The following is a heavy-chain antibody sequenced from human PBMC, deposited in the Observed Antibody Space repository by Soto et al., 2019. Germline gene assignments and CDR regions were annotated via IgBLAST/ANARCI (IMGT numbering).Heavy chain of an antibody. CDR2: IYYSGRST. D-gene: IGHD6-13*01. J-gene: IGHJ3*02. CDR3: AVYGAAAGTPAFTSFDI. V-gene: IGHV4-39*01. Sequence: SETLSLTCTVSGGSISSSGYYWSWIRQHPGKGLEWIGSIYYSGRSTYYNPSLKSRVTISVDTSKNQFSLKLSSVTAADTAVYYCAVYGAAAGTPAFTSFDIWGQGTMVTVSS. CDR1: GGSISSSGYY.